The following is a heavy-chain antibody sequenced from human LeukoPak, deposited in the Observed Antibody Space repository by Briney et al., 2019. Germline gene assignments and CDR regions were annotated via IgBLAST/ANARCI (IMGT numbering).Heavy chain of an antibody. CDR2: IIPIFGTA. J-gene: IGHJ6*03. V-gene: IGHV1-69*13. CDR3: ASCIGYCSSTSCYYYYYMDV. D-gene: IGHD2-2*01. Sequence: ASVKVSFKASGGTLSSYAISWVRQAPGQGLEWMGGIIPIFGTANYAQKFQGRVTITADESTSTAYMELSSLRSEDTAVYYCASCIGYCSSTSCYYYYYMDVWGKGTTVTVSS. CDR1: GGTLSSYA.